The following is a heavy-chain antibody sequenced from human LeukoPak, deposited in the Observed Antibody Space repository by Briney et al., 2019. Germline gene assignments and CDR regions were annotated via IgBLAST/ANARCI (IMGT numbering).Heavy chain of an antibody. CDR2: IYTSGST. Sequence: PSQTLSLTCTVSGVSISSGSYYWSWIRQPAGKGLEWIGRIYTSGSTNYNPSLKSRVTISVDTSKNQFFRKLSSVTAADTADYYCAREEDIVVVPAALYYYYMDVWGKGTTVTVSS. V-gene: IGHV4-61*02. CDR3: AREEDIVVVPAALYYYYMDV. CDR1: GVSISSGSYY. D-gene: IGHD2-2*01. J-gene: IGHJ6*03.